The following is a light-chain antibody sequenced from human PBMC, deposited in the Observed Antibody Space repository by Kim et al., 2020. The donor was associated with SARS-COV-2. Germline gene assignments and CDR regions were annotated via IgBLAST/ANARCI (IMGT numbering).Light chain of an antibody. Sequence: QPVLTQPPSASGTPGQRVTISCSGSSSNIGSNTVNWYQQLPGTAPKLLIYSNNQRPSGVPDRFSGSKSGTSASLAISGLQSEDEADYYCVAWDDSLNGVVFGGATQLTVL. CDR3: VAWDDSLNGVV. CDR2: SNN. CDR1: SSNIGSNT. J-gene: IGLJ2*01. V-gene: IGLV1-44*01.